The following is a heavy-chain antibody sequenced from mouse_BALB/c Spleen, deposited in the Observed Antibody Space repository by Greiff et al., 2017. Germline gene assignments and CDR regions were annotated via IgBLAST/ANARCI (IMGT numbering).Heavy chain of an antibody. V-gene: IGHV5-12-1*01. D-gene: IGHD2-13*01. Sequence: DVKLVESGGGLVKPGGSLKLSCAASGFAFSSYDMSWVRQTPEKRLEWVAYISSGGGSTYYPDTVKGRFTISRDNAKNTLYLQMSSLNSEDTAMYYCARWVTYWYFDVWGAGTTVTVSS. J-gene: IGHJ1*01. CDR1: GFAFSSYD. CDR2: ISSGGGST. CDR3: ARWVTYWYFDV.